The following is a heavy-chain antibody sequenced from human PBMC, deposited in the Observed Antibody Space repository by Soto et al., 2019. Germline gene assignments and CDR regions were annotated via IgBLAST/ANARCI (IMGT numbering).Heavy chain of an antibody. J-gene: IGHJ6*02. D-gene: IGHD2-21*02. CDR1: GFSFNTYY. V-gene: IGHV1-46*02. CDR2: INPSTGFT. Sequence: QVQLVQSGAELKKPGASVSLSCKASGFSFNTYYIHWVRQSPGEGLQWMGVINPSTGFTSFPQTFQGRVSMAADLSKTTVYWELSSLKSEDAAVYFCARDWPDIYCGGDCPLGYSYHGMDVGGQGTAVTVSS. CDR3: ARDWPDIYCGGDCPLGYSYHGMDV.